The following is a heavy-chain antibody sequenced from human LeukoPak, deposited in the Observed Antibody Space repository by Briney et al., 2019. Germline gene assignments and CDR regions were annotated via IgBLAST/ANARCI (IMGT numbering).Heavy chain of an antibody. V-gene: IGHV3-48*03. Sequence: GGSLRLSCAASGFTFSSYEMNWVRQAPGKGLEWVSYISSSGSTIYYADSVRGRFTISRDNAKNSLYLQMNSLRAEDTAVYYCARVSRAYDAFDIWGQGTMVTVSS. CDR1: GFTFSSYE. CDR3: ARVSRAYDAFDI. J-gene: IGHJ3*02. CDR2: ISSSGSTI.